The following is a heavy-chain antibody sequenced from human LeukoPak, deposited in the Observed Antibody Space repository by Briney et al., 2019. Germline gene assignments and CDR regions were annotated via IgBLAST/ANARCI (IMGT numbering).Heavy chain of an antibody. V-gene: IGHV4-59*01. CDR2: IYYSGST. CDR1: DGSINSYY. Sequence: PSETLSLTCSVSDGSINSYYWSWIRQPPGKGLEWIGYIYYSGSTNYNPSLKSRVTISVDTSKNQFSLKLSSVTAADTAVYYCARESVYYDSSGYYYATGGGVDYWGQGTLVTVSS. CDR3: ARESVYYDSSGYYYATGGGVDY. J-gene: IGHJ4*02. D-gene: IGHD3-22*01.